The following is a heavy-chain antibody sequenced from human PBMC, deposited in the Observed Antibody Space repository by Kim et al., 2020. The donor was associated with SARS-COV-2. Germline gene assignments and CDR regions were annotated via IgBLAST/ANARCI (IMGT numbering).Heavy chain of an antibody. CDR1: GGSFSGYY. CDR3: ARAGGYYYGRSGMDV. V-gene: IGHV4-34*01. D-gene: IGHD3-10*02. J-gene: IGHJ6*02. Sequence: SETLSLTCAVYGGSFSGYYWSWIRQPPGKGLEWIGEINHSGSTNYNPSLKSRVTISVDTSKNQFSLKLSSVTAADTAVYYCARAGGYYYGRSGMDVWGQGTTVTVSS. CDR2: INHSGST.